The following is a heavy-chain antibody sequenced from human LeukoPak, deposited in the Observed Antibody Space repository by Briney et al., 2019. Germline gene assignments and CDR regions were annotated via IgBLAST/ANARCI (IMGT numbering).Heavy chain of an antibody. CDR3: ARDFDVWGSYRRIFDY. CDR1: GFTFSSYE. CDR2: ISSSGSTI. J-gene: IGHJ4*02. D-gene: IGHD3-16*02. V-gene: IGHV3-48*03. Sequence: PGGSLRLSCAASGFTFSSYEMNWVRQAPGKGLEWVSYISSSGSTIYYADSVKGRFTISRDNAKNSLYLQMNSLRAEDTAVYYCARDFDVWGSYRRIFDYWGQGTLVTVSS.